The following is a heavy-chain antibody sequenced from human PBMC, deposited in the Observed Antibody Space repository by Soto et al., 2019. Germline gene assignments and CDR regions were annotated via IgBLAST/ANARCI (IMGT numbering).Heavy chain of an antibody. CDR1: GFTFSSYG. Sequence: QVQLVESGGGVVQPGRSLRLSCAASGFTFSSYGMHWVRQAPGKGLEWVAVIWYDGSNKYYADSVKGRFTISRDNSKNTLYLQMNSLRAEDTAVYYCARDRGYCSGGSCYYYYGMDVWGQGTTVTVSS. D-gene: IGHD2-15*01. J-gene: IGHJ6*02. V-gene: IGHV3-33*01. CDR3: ARDRGYCSGGSCYYYYGMDV. CDR2: IWYDGSNK.